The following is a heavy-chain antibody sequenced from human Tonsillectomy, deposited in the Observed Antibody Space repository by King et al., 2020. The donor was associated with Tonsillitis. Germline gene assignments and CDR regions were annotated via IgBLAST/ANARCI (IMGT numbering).Heavy chain of an antibody. Sequence: VQLVESGGGLVQPGRSLRLSCAASGFIFDNYAMHWVRQAPGKGLEWVSGISWNSGHIGYADSVKGRFTISRDNAKNSLYLQMNSLRAEDTALYYCAKDKTDYDCWSGWNWFDPWGQGTLVTVSA. CDR1: GFIFDNYA. D-gene: IGHD3-3*01. J-gene: IGHJ5*02. V-gene: IGHV3-9*01. CDR2: ISWNSGHI. CDR3: AKDKTDYDCWSGWNWFDP.